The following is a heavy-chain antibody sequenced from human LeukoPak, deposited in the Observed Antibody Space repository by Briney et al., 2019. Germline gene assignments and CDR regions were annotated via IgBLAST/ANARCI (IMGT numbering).Heavy chain of an antibody. V-gene: IGHV3-53*01. Sequence: GGSLRLSCAASGFTVSSNYMSWVRQAPGKGLEWVSVIYSGGSTYYADSVKGRFTISRDNSKNTLYLQMNSLRAEDTAVYYCATDLVDGYNQHYGMDVWGQGTTVTVSS. J-gene: IGHJ6*02. D-gene: IGHD5-24*01. CDR1: GFTVSSNY. CDR3: ATDLVDGYNQHYGMDV. CDR2: IYSGGST.